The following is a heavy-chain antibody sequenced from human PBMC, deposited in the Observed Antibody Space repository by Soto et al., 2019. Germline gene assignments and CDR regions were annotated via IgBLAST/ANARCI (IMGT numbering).Heavy chain of an antibody. CDR3: ARDLGPSIAVAGTRGLGIGY. CDR2: IGTAGDT. D-gene: IGHD6-19*01. J-gene: IGHJ4*02. V-gene: IGHV3-13*01. Sequence: EVQLVESGGGLVQPGGSLRLSCAASGFTFSSYDMHWVRQATGKGLEWVSAIGTAGDTYYPGSVKGRFTISRENAKNSLYLQMNRLRAGDTAVYYCARDLGPSIAVAGTRGLGIGYWGQGTLVTVSS. CDR1: GFTFSSYD.